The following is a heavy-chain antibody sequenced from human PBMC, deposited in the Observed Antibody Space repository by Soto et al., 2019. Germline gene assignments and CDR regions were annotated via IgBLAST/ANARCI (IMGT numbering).Heavy chain of an antibody. Sequence: QVQLVQSGAEVKKPESSVKVSCTAPGGTFSTYAISWVRQAPGQGLEWMGGIIPMFGTANYAQRFQDRVTITAEESTNTVYMELSSLRSEDTAVYFCASGIQLWLRRINTGYSGWGQGTLVTVSS. CDR3: ASGIQLWLRRINTGYSG. V-gene: IGHV1-69*12. CDR1: GGTFSTYA. J-gene: IGHJ4*02. D-gene: IGHD5-18*01. CDR2: IIPMFGTA.